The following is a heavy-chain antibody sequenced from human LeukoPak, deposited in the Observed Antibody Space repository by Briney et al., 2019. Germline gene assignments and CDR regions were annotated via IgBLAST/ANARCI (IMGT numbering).Heavy chain of an antibody. D-gene: IGHD6-25*01. J-gene: IGHJ6*03. Sequence: ASVKVSCKASGGTFSSYAISWVRQAPGQGLEWMGGIIPIFGTANYAQKFQGRVTITTDESTSTAYMELSSLRSEDTAVYYCAKKTPPKTALPYYLYMDVLGKGTT. CDR3: AKKTPPKTALPYYLYMDV. CDR2: IIPIFGTA. V-gene: IGHV1-69*05. CDR1: GGTFSSYA.